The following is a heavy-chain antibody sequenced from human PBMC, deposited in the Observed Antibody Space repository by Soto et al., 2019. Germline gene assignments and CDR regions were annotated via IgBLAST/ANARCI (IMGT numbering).Heavy chain of an antibody. CDR2: ISSSGGTT. CDR3: ARDYSYACDY. J-gene: IGHJ4*02. CDR1: GFTFSRFA. V-gene: IGHV3-23*01. Sequence: EVQLLESGGGLVQPGGSLRLSCAVSGFTFSRFAMSWVRQAPGKGLGWVSVISSSGGTTYYADSVKGRFTISRDNSKNTLYLQMNSLRAEDTAVYYCARDYSYACDYWGQGTLVTVSS. D-gene: IGHD3-16*01.